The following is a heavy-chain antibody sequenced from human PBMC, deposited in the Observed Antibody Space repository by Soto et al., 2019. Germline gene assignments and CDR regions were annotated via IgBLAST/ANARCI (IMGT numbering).Heavy chain of an antibody. J-gene: IGHJ1*01. CDR1: GFTFSTYA. Sequence: EVQLLESGGDLVQPGGSLRLSCAASGFTFSTYAMNWVLHAPGKGLEWVSGISTSGAGSYYADSVRGRFTISRDNTKTALFLQMNSLRAEDSGLYYCATVYRSGDPEHWGQGTLVTVSS. CDR3: ATVYRSGDPEH. CDR2: ISTSGAGS. D-gene: IGHD4-17*01. V-gene: IGHV3-23*01.